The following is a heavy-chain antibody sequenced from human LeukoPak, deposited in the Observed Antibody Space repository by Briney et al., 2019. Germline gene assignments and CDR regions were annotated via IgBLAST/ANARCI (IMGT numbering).Heavy chain of an antibody. Sequence: GRSLRLSCAASGFTFSSSPMHWVRQAPGKGLEWVAMISYDGSNKYYADSVKGRFTISRDNSKSTLYLQMNSLRAEDTAVYYCARGIFYGGAPVSGWGQGTLVTVSS. D-gene: IGHD2-21*01. J-gene: IGHJ4*02. V-gene: IGHV3-30*04. CDR3: ARGIFYGGAPVSG. CDR2: ISYDGSNK. CDR1: GFTFSSSP.